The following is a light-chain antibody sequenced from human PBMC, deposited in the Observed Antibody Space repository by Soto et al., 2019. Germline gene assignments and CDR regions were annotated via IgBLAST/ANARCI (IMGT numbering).Light chain of an antibody. V-gene: IGLV1-44*01. CDR3: ATWDGSLNGYV. Sequence: QSVLTQPPSASGTPGQRVTISCSGGSSNIGSNTVNWYQQLPGTAPKLLIYSNNQRPSGVPDRFSGSKSGTSASLAISGLQSEDEADYSCATWDGSLNGYVFGTGTKLTVL. J-gene: IGLJ1*01. CDR1: SSNIGSNT. CDR2: SNN.